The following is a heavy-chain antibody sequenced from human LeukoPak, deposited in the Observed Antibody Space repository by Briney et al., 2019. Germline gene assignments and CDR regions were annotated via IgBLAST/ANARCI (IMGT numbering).Heavy chain of an antibody. D-gene: IGHD3-9*01. CDR1: GYSISSGYY. J-gene: IGHJ4*02. V-gene: IGHV4-38-2*02. CDR3: ARHNYDILAGYPIDS. CDR2: IYTSGTT. Sequence: SETLSLTCTVSGYSISSGYYWGWIRQPPGKGLEWIGRIYTSGTTNYNPSLKSRVTVSVDTSKNQFSLKLSSVTAADTAVYYCARHNYDILAGYPIDSWGQGALVTVSS.